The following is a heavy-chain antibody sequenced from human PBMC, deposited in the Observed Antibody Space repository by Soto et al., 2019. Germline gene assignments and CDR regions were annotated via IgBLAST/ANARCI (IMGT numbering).Heavy chain of an antibody. J-gene: IGHJ4*02. CDR1: GFTFSSYA. V-gene: IGHV3-23*01. CDR2: ISGSGGST. D-gene: IGHD6-19*01. CDR3: ASRSSGWYFDY. Sequence: EVQLLESGGGLVQPGGSLRLSCAASGFTFSSYAMNWVRQAPGKGLEWVSVISGSGGSTYYAASVKGRFTISRDNSKNTLYLQMNSRRAWDTAVYYCASRSSGWYFDYWGQGALVTVSS.